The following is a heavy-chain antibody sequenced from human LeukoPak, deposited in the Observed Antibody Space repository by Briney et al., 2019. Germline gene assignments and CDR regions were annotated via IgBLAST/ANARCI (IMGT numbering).Heavy chain of an antibody. CDR2: INHSGST. CDR3: ASYDFWSGYSNYFEY. V-gene: IGHV4-34*01. D-gene: IGHD3-3*01. CDR1: GGSFSGYY. J-gene: IGHJ4*02. Sequence: SETLSLTCAVYGGSFSGYYWSWIRQPPGKGLEWIGEINHSGSTNYNPSLKSRVTISVDTSKNHFSLKLSSVTAADTAVYYCASYDFWSGYSNYFEYWGQGTLVTVSS.